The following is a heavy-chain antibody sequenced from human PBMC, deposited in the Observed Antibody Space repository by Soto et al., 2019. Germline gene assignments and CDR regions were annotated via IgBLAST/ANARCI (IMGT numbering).Heavy chain of an antibody. Sequence: QVQLVESGGGVVQPGRSLRLSCAASGFTFSSYGMHWVRQAPGKGLEWVAVISYDGSNKYYADSVKGRFTISRDNSKNTLYLQMNSLRAEDTAVYYCAKEGRGYYDSSGYYYGYDPFDIWGQGTMVTVSS. CDR3: AKEGRGYYDSSGYYYGYDPFDI. CDR1: GFTFSSYG. CDR2: ISYDGSNK. D-gene: IGHD3-22*01. J-gene: IGHJ3*02. V-gene: IGHV3-30*18.